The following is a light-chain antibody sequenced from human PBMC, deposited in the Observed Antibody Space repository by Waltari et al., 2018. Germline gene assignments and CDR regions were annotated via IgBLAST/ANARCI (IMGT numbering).Light chain of an antibody. CDR1: SSDVGRYNY. CDR3: SSYAGSNNVV. V-gene: IGLV2-8*01. CDR2: EVS. J-gene: IGLJ2*01. Sequence: QSALTQPPSASGSPGQSVTIYCPETSSDVGRYNYLSWHQQHPGKAPKLMIYEVSKLPAGVPARLSGSKSGNTASLTVSGLQAEDEADYYCSSYAGSNNVVFGGGTKLTVL.